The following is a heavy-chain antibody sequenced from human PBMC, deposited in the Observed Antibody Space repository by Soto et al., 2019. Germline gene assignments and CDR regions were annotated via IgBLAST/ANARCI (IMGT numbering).Heavy chain of an antibody. CDR2: MNPGSGDT. CDR1: GYTFTGYY. Sequence: GASVKVSCKASGYTFTGYYMHWVRQATGQGLEWMGWMNPGSGDTGYAQKFQGRVTMTRDISIATAYMELSSLRSDDTAIYYCARMATFGSLNWFDPWGQGTLVTVSS. V-gene: IGHV1-2*02. D-gene: IGHD3-16*01. CDR3: ARMATFGSLNWFDP. J-gene: IGHJ5*02.